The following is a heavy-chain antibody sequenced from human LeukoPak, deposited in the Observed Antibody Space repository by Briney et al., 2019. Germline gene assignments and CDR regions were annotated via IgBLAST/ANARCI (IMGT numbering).Heavy chain of an antibody. CDR1: GFTFSIYS. CDR2: ISSSSSYI. Sequence: KPGGSLRLSCAASGFTFSIYSMNWVRQAPGKGLEWVSSISSSSSYIYYADSVKGRFTISRDNAKNSLYLQMNSLRAEDTAVYYCARVRLSGDDAHDIWGQGTMVTVS. V-gene: IGHV3-21*04. CDR3: ARVRLSGDDAHDI. J-gene: IGHJ3*02. D-gene: IGHD3-10*01.